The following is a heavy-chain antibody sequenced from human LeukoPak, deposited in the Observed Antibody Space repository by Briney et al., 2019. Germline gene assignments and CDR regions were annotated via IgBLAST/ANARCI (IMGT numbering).Heavy chain of an antibody. CDR2: INHNGNVN. CDR3: AKDWGSSGWYNWFDP. V-gene: IGHV3-7*01. J-gene: IGHJ5*02. D-gene: IGHD6-19*01. CDR1: GFTFSSYW. Sequence: GGSLRLSCAASGFTFSSYWMNWARQAPGKGLEWVASINHNGNVNYYVDSVKGRFTISRDISKNTLYLHMSSLRVEDTAVYYCAKDWGSSGWYNWFDPWGQGTLVTVSS.